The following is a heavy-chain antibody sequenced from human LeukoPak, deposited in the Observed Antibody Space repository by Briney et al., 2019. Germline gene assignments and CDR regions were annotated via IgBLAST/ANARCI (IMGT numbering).Heavy chain of an antibody. CDR3: ARALRVNWFDP. CDR2: IIPIFGTA. Sequence: ASVKVSCKASGGTFSSYAISWVRQAPGQGLEWMGRIIPIFGTANYAQKFQGRVTITTDESTSTAYMELSRLRSDDTAVYYCARALRVNWFDPWGQGTLVTVSS. V-gene: IGHV1-69*05. CDR1: GGTFSSYA. J-gene: IGHJ5*02. D-gene: IGHD3-3*01.